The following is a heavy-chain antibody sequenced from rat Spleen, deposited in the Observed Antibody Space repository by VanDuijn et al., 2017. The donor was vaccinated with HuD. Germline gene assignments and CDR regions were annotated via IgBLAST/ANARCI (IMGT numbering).Heavy chain of an antibody. CDR1: GFTFSDYN. CDR2: ISSGHSST. V-gene: IGHV5-7*01. CDR3: ARRHYGYTDYFDY. D-gene: IGHD1-9*01. Sequence: EVQLVESGGGLVQPGRSLRLSCAASGFTFSDYNMAWVRQAPRKGLEWVASISSGHSSTYYRDSVKGRFTISRDNAKSTLSLQMDSLRSEDTATYYCARRHYGYTDYFDYWGQGVMVTVSS. J-gene: IGHJ2*01.